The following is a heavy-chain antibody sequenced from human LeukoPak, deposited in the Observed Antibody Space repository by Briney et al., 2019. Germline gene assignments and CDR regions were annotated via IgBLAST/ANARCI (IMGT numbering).Heavy chain of an antibody. V-gene: IGHV3-64D*06. J-gene: IGHJ3*02. D-gene: IGHD1-26*01. CDR3: LNDPGEGATGNDAFAI. CDR1: GFTFSSYA. Sequence: GGSLRLSCSATGFTFSSYAMHWVRQAPRKVLEFVSGISGHGVSTYYADSVKGRFTIFRDNSKNTLYLQMSSLRTADTAVYYCLNDPGEGATGNDAFAIWGQGTKVTVSS. CDR2: ISGHGVST.